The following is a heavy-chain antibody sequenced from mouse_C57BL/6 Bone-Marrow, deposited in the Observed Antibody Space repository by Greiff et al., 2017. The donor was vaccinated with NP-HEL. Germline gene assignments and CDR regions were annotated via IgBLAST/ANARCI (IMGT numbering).Heavy chain of an antibody. CDR2: INPDSSTI. J-gene: IGHJ3*01. Sequence: EVKLMESGGGLVQPGGSLKLSCAASGIDFSRYWLSWVRRAPGKGLEWIGEINPDSSTINYAPSLKDKFLISRDNAKNTLYLKMSKVRSEDTALYYCARPITTVEAWFAYWGQGTLVTVS. CDR3: ARPITTVEAWFAY. CDR1: GIDFSRYW. V-gene: IGHV4-1*01. D-gene: IGHD1-1*01.